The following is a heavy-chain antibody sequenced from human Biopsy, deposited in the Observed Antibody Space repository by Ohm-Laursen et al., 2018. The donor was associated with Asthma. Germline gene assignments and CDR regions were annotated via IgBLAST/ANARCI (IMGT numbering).Heavy chain of an antibody. CDR2: INPNSGGT. V-gene: IGHV1-2*06. J-gene: IGHJ5*02. CDR1: GYTFIGCH. CDR3: ARGQKSAGDRWFDP. Sequence: SVKVSCKASGYTFIGCHIHWMRQAPGQGLEWMGRINPNSGGTNYAQKFQGRVTMTRDTSMSTAYMEVSRLRSDDTAVYYCARGQKSAGDRWFDPWGQGTLVTVSS. D-gene: IGHD6-13*01.